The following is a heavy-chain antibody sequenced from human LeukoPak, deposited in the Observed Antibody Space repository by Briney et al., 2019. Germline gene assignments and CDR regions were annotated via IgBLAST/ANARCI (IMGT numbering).Heavy chain of an antibody. J-gene: IGHJ6*03. CDR1: GYTFTDYY. V-gene: IGHV1-2*02. CDR2: INPNSGGT. D-gene: IGHD1-26*01. CDR3: ARDGSYVQFGYYYYYMDV. Sequence: ASVKVSCKASGYTFTDYYMHWVRQAPGQGLEWMGWINPNSGGTNYAQKFQGRVTMTRDTSISTAYMELSRLRAEDTALYYCARDGSYVQFGYYYYYMDVWGKGTTVTVSS.